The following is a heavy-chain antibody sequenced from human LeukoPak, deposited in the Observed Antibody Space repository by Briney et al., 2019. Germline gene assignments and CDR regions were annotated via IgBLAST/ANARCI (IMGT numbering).Heavy chain of an antibody. CDR1: GLTLSTYA. CDR3: AKAPVTSCRGAYCYPFDS. Sequence: GGSLRLSCAASGLTLSTYAMSWVRQTPGKGLEWVAATSSSDAGTYHADSMRGRFTISRDNSKNTLYLQMNSLRAEDAAVYFCAKAPVTSCRGAYCYPFDSWGQGTLVTVSS. D-gene: IGHD2-21*01. V-gene: IGHV3-23*01. CDR2: TSSSDAGT. J-gene: IGHJ4*02.